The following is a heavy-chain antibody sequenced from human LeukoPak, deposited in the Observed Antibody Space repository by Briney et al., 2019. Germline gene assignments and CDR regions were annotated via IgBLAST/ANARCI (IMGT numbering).Heavy chain of an antibody. D-gene: IGHD3-3*01. V-gene: IGHV3-21*01. CDR3: ARFSDFYDFWSGPTSYGMDV. J-gene: IGHJ6*02. Sequence: GGSLRLSCAGSGFTFSSYSMNWVRQAPGKGLEWVSSISSSSSYIYYADSVEGRFTISRDNAKNSLYLQMNSLRAEDTAVYYCARFSDFYDFWSGPTSYGMDVWGQGTTVTVSS. CDR1: GFTFSSYS. CDR2: ISSSSSYI.